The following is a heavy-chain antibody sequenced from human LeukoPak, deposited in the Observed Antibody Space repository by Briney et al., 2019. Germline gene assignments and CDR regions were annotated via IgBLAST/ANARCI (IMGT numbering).Heavy chain of an antibody. CDR3: ANGPHYNILTGFYKVRSHLDY. Sequence: GGSLRLSCAASGFTFSNYGMHWVRPAPGKGLEWLAFMRYDGSNTHYADSVKGRFTISRDNSKNTLFLQMNSLRSEDTALYYCANGPHYNILTGFYKVRSHLDYWGQGTLVTVSS. CDR2: MRYDGSNT. D-gene: IGHD3-9*01. CDR1: GFTFSNYG. V-gene: IGHV3-30*02. J-gene: IGHJ4*02.